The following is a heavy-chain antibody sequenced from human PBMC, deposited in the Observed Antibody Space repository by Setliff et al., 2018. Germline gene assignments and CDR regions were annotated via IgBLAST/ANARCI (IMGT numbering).Heavy chain of an antibody. CDR3: AKGGGRYHSDS. J-gene: IGHJ4*02. CDR2: IYSGRTT. Sequence: PSETLSLTCKVSGDSMNSGVYYWAWIRQPPGKGLEWIGRIYSGRTTYYNSSLKSRVTISIDKSNNQFSLKLTSMTAADTALYYCAKGGGRYHSDSCGQGILVTVSS. V-gene: IGHV4-39*07. CDR1: GDSMNSGVYY. D-gene: IGHD1-1*01.